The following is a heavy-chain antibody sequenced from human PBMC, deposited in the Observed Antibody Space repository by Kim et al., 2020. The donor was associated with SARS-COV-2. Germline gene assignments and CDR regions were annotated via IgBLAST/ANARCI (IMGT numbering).Heavy chain of an antibody. D-gene: IGHD1-1*01. J-gene: IGHJ1*01. V-gene: IGHV3-53*01. CDR3: ARGGTQYTDRFQH. Sequence: YYADSVRGRFTISSDKPKNTQYLQMSSLRAEDTAVYYCARGGTQYTDRFQHWGQGTLVTVSS.